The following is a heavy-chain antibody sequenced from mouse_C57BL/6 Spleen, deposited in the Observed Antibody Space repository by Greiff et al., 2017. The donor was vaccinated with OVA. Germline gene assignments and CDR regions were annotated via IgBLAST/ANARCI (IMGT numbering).Heavy chain of an antibody. J-gene: IGHJ2*01. Sequence: VKLQESGAELVKPGASVKISCKASGYAFSSYWMNWVKQRPGKGLEWIGQIYPGDGDTNYNGKFKGKATLTADKSSSTAYMQLSSLTSEDSAVYFCARSGDYGFDYWGQGTTLTVSS. V-gene: IGHV1-80*01. CDR2: IYPGDGDT. D-gene: IGHD2-4*01. CDR1: GYAFSSYW. CDR3: ARSGDYGFDY.